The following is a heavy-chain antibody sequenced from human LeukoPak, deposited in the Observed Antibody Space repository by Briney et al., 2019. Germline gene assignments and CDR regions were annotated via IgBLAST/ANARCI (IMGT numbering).Heavy chain of an antibody. V-gene: IGHV3-23*01. CDR3: AKHYGSGTYYNYRDY. D-gene: IGHD3-10*01. CDR2: ISSNGGGT. CDR1: GFTFSSYA. Sequence: GGSLRLSCAASGFTFSSYAMSWVRRAPGKGLEWVSAISSNGGGTFYADSVKGQFTISRDNSQNTLYLQMNSLRAEDTAIYYCAKHYGSGTYYNYRDYWGQGTLVTVSS. J-gene: IGHJ4*02.